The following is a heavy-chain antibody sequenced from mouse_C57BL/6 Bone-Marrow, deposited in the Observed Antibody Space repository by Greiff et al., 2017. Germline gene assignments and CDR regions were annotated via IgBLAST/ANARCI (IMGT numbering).Heavy chain of an antibody. CDR1: GFTFTSYW. CDR3: ARYARDY. CDR2: IHPNSGST. J-gene: IGHJ4*01. Sequence: QVQLQQPGAELVKPGASVKLSCKASGFTFTSYWMHWVRQSPGQGLEWIGMIHPNSGSTNYNEKFKSKATLTVDKSSSTAYMQLSSLTSEDSAVYYCARYARDYWGQGTSVTVSS. V-gene: IGHV1-64*01.